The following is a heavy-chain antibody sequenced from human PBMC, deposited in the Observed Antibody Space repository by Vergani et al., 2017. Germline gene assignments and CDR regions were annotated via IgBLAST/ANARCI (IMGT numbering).Heavy chain of an antibody. V-gene: IGHV4-39*07. D-gene: IGHD3-22*01. CDR3: ARANYYDSSGYFLDY. J-gene: IGHJ4*02. Sequence: QVQLQESGPGLVKPSETLSLTCTVSNDSVSNTFYYWGWIRQPPGKGLEWIGSIYHSGSTYYNPSLKSRVTISVDTSKNQFSLKLSSVTAADTAVYYCARANYYDSSGYFLDYWGQGTLVTVSS. CDR1: NDSVSNTFYY. CDR2: IYHSGST.